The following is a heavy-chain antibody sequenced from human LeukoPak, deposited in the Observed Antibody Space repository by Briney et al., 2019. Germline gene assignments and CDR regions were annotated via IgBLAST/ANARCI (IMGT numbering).Heavy chain of an antibody. Sequence: PGGSLRLSCAASGFTVSSNYMSWVRQAPGKGLEWVSVIYSGGSTYYADSVKGRFTISRDSSKNTLYLQMNSLRAEDTAVYYCARENSGGYYGYFDYWGQGTLVTVSS. D-gene: IGHD1-26*01. CDR3: ARENSGGYYGYFDY. V-gene: IGHV3-66*01. CDR1: GFTVSSNY. J-gene: IGHJ4*02. CDR2: IYSGGST.